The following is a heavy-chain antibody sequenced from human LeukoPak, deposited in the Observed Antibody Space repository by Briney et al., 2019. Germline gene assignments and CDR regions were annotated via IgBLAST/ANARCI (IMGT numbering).Heavy chain of an antibody. Sequence: ASVKVSCKASGYTFTGYSIHWVRQAPGQGLEWMGWINLKSGGTNYAQKFQGRVTITADESTSTAYMELSSLRSEDTAVYYCARARQPYYDSSGYYLDYWGQGTLVTVSS. D-gene: IGHD3-22*01. CDR2: INLKSGGT. J-gene: IGHJ4*02. V-gene: IGHV1-2*02. CDR3: ARARQPYYDSSGYYLDY. CDR1: GYTFTGYS.